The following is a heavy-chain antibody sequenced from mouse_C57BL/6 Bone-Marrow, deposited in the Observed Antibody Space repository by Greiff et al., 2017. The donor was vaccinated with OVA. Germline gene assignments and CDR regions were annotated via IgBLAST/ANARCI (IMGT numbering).Heavy chain of an antibody. D-gene: IGHD2-3*01. Sequence: QVQLQQSGAELVRPGTSVKLSCKASGYTFTSYWMHWVKQRPGQGLEWIGVIDPSDSYTNYNQKFKGKATLTVDTSSSTAYMQLSSLTSEDSAVYYCARSEDGYYFAYWGQGTLVTVSA. CDR1: GYTFTSYW. CDR2: IDPSDSYT. J-gene: IGHJ3*01. V-gene: IGHV1-59*01. CDR3: ARSEDGYYFAY.